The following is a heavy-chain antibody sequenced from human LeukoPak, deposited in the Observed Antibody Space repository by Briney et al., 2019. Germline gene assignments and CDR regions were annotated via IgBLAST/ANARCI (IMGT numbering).Heavy chain of an antibody. CDR1: GGTFSSYA. Sequence: GASVKVSCKASGGTFSSYAISWVRQAPGQGLEWMGRIIPILGIANYAQKFQGRVTITADKSTSTAYMELSSLRSEDTAVYYCARGYNKRDYYYYYGMDVWGQGTTATVSS. J-gene: IGHJ6*02. CDR3: ARGYNKRDYYYYYGMDV. D-gene: IGHD1-1*01. CDR2: IIPILGIA. V-gene: IGHV1-69*04.